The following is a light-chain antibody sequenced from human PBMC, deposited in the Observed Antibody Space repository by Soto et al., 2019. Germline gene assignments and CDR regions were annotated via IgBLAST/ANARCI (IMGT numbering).Light chain of an antibody. Sequence: EIVLTQSPATLSLSPGEIATLSFSATQSVSNYLACYQQRPGQAPRLLIYDASNRATGIPARFSGSGSGTDFTLTISSLEPEDFAVYYCQQRSNWPRTFGQGTKVDIK. CDR2: DAS. CDR1: QSVSNY. CDR3: QQRSNWPRT. J-gene: IGKJ1*01. V-gene: IGKV3-11*01.